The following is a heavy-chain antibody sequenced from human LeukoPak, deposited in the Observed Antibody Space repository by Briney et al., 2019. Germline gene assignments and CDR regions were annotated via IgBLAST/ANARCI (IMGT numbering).Heavy chain of an antibody. CDR2: IYCSGST. J-gene: IGHJ4*02. Sequence: PSETLPLTCTVSGGSISSYYWSWIRQPPGKGLEWIGYIYCSGSTNYNPSLKSRITISVDTSNNQFSLKLSSVTAADTAVYYCARRARLGNYFDYWGQGTLVTVS. CDR1: GGSISSYY. CDR3: ARRARLGNYFDY. D-gene: IGHD3-16*01. V-gene: IGHV4-59*08.